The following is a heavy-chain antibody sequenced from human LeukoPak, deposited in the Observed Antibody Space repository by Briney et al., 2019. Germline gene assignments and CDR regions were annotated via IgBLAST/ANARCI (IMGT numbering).Heavy chain of an antibody. J-gene: IGHJ3*02. CDR3: ARGAHPGIAVAGAFDI. Sequence: ASVKVSCKASGYTFVNYGISWVRQAPGQGLDLMGWISADSGNTKYAQKFQGRVTMTTDTSTSTAYMELRSLRSDDTAVYYCARGAHPGIAVAGAFDIWGQGTMVTVSS. CDR2: ISADSGNT. V-gene: IGHV1-18*01. D-gene: IGHD6-19*01. CDR1: GYTFVNYG.